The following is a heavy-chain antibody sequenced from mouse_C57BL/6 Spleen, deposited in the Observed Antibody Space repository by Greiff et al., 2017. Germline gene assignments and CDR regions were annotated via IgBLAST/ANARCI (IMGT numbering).Heavy chain of an antibody. CDR1: GFTFSSYA. Sequence: DVKLVESGGGLVKPGGSLKLSCAASGFTFSSYAMSWVRQTPEKRLEWVATISDGGSYTYYPDNVKGRFTISRDNAKNNLYLQMSDLKSEDTAMNYWARDPLPWFAYWGQGTLVTVSA. J-gene: IGHJ3*01. CDR3: ARDPLPWFAY. CDR2: ISDGGSYT. V-gene: IGHV5-4*01.